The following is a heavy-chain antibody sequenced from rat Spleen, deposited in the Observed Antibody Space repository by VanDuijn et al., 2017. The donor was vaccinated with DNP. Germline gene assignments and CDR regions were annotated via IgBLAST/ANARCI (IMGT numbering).Heavy chain of an antibody. D-gene: IGHD1-7*01. CDR2: IIYDGSST. CDR1: GFTFSDYA. J-gene: IGHJ2*01. V-gene: IGHV5S10*01. Sequence: EVQLVESGGGLVQPGNSLKLSCAASGFTFSDYAMAWVRQSPKKGLEWVATIIYDGSSTYYRDSVKGRFTISRDNAKSTLYLQMDSLRSEDTATYYCATSNYGYGDWGQGVMVTVSS. CDR3: ATSNYGYGD.